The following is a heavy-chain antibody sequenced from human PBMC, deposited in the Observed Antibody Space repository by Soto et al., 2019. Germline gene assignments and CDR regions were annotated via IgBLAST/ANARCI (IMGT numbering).Heavy chain of an antibody. J-gene: IGHJ4*02. CDR2: INPSGGST. Sequence: ASVKVSCKASGYTFTSYYMHWVRQAPGQGLERMGIINPSGGSTSYAQKFQGRVTMTRDTSTSTVYMELSSLRSEDTALYYFAKARAQYYDFWSGYPVDYWGQGTLVTVSS. V-gene: IGHV1-46*01. CDR1: GYTFTSYY. CDR3: AKARAQYYDFWSGYPVDY. D-gene: IGHD3-3*01.